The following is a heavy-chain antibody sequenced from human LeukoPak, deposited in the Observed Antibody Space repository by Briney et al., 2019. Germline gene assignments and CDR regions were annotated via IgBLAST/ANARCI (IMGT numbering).Heavy chain of an antibody. CDR1: GGSISSSGYY. J-gene: IGHJ5*02. CDR2: IYYSGSN. Sequence: PSETLSLTCTLSGGSISSSGYYWGWIRQPPGKGLEWIASIYYSGSNYYNPSLKSRVTISVDTSKNQLSLKLSSLTAADTAVYYRARHEYSGSYYGLSWFDPWGQGTLVTVSS. V-gene: IGHV4-39*01. D-gene: IGHD1-26*01. CDR3: ARHEYSGSYYGLSWFDP.